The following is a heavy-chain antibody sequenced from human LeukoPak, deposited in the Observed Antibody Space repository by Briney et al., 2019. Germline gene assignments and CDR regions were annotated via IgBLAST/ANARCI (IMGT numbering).Heavy chain of an antibody. CDR3: AKALNYGLNWFDP. Sequence: GGSLTLSCAASGFTFSSYGMHWVRQAPGKGLEWVAFIRYDGSNKYYADSVKGRFTISRDNSKDTLYLQMNSLRAEDTAVYYCAKALNYGLNWFDPWGQGSLVAVSS. D-gene: IGHD4-17*01. CDR2: IRYDGSNK. CDR1: GFTFSSYG. V-gene: IGHV3-30*02. J-gene: IGHJ5*02.